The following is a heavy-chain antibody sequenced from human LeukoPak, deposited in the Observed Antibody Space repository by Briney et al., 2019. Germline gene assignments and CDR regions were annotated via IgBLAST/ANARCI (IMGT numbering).Heavy chain of an antibody. D-gene: IGHD1-14*01. Sequence: GESLKISCKGSGYTFTNNWIGWVRQMPGKGLEWMGIINPADSDTRYSPSFQGRVTISADKSITTAYLQWTSLKASDTAIYYCAKTLGARYYFDSWGQGTLVTVSS. J-gene: IGHJ4*02. CDR1: GYTFTNNW. CDR3: AKTLGARYYFDS. CDR2: INPADSDT. V-gene: IGHV5-51*01.